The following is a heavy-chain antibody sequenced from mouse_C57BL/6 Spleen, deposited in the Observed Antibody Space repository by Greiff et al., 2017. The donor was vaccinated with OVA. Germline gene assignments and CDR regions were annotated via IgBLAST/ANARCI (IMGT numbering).Heavy chain of an antibody. D-gene: IGHD2-2*01. CDR2: IDPSDSET. V-gene: IGHV1-52*01. CDR1: GYTFTSYW. CDR3: ATLWLRRGNWYFDV. J-gene: IGHJ1*03. Sequence: QVQLQQPGAELVRPGSSVKLSCKASGYTFTSYWMHWVKQRPIQGLEWIGNIDPSDSETHYNQKFKDKATLTVDKSSSTAYMQLSSLTSEDSAVYYCATLWLRRGNWYFDVWGTGTTVTVSS.